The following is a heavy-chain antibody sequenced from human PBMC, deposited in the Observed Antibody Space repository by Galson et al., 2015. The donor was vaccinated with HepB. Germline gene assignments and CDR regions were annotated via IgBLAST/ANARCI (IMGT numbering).Heavy chain of an antibody. CDR2: ISSNGGST. V-gene: IGHV3-64D*06. Sequence: SLRLSCAASGFTFSSYAMHWVRQAPGKGLEYVSAISSNGGSTYYADSVKGRFTISRDNSKNTLYLQMSSLRAEDTAMYYCVKEGDSSGYRDWFDPWGQGTLVTVSS. CDR1: GFTFSSYA. CDR3: VKEGDSSGYRDWFDP. D-gene: IGHD3-22*01. J-gene: IGHJ5*02.